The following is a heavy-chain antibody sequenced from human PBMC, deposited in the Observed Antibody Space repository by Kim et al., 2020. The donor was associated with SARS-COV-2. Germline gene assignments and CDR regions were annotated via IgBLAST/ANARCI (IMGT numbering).Heavy chain of an antibody. J-gene: IGHJ5*02. D-gene: IGHD3-9*01. Sequence: EYAVTVKSRITINPDTAKNQCSLQLNSVTPEDTAVYYCARDFYDRDWFDPWGQGTLVTVSS. CDR3: ARDFYDRDWFDP. V-gene: IGHV6-1*01.